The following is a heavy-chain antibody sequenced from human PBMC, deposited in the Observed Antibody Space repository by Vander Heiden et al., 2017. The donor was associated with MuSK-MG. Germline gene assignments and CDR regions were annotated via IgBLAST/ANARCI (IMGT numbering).Heavy chain of an antibody. CDR1: GGSINSADYS. V-gene: IGHV4-30-2*01. CDR2: ISHSGNT. J-gene: IGHJ6*03. CDR3: ARSDYSYFYMDV. Sequence: QMQLQESGSGLVKPSQTLSLTCTVSGGSINSADYSWTWIRQPPGKGLEWIGYISHSGNTYYHPSLKSRVDILLDRSKKQFSLRLRSVTATDTAVYYCARSDYSYFYMDVWGKGSTVTVSS.